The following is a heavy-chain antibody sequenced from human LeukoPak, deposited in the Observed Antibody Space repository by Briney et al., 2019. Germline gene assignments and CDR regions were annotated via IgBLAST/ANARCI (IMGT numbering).Heavy chain of an antibody. Sequence: SETLSLTCAVYGGSFSGYYWSWIRQPPGKGLEWIGEINHSGSTNYNPSIKSRVTMSVDTSKNQFSLKLSSVTAADTAVYYCAREQGYYGSGSAGSPYNWFDPWGQGTLVTVSS. CDR1: GGSFSGYY. V-gene: IGHV4-34*01. CDR3: AREQGYYGSGSAGSPYNWFDP. CDR2: INHSGST. D-gene: IGHD3-10*01. J-gene: IGHJ5*02.